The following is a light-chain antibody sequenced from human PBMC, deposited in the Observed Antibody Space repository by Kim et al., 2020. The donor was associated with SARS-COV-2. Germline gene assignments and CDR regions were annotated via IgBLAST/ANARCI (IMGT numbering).Light chain of an antibody. CDR1: KLGDKY. Sequence: SYELTQPPSVSVSPGQTASITCSGDKLGDKYACWYQQKPGQSPVLVIYQDSKRPSGIPERFSGSNSGNTATLTISGTQAMDEADYYCQAWDSSTDVVFGRGTKLTV. J-gene: IGLJ2*01. CDR2: QDS. CDR3: QAWDSSTDVV. V-gene: IGLV3-1*01.